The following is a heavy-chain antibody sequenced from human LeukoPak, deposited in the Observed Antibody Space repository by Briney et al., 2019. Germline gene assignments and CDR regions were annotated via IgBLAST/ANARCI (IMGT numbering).Heavy chain of an antibody. CDR3: ARGRMLRGAFDI. CDR1: GGSISSGGYY. D-gene: IGHD2-8*01. CDR2: IYHSGST. V-gene: IGHV4-30-2*01. J-gene: IGHJ3*02. Sequence: SETLSLTCTVSGGSISSGGYYWSWIRQPPGKGLEWIGYIYHSGSTYYNPSLKSRVTISVDRSKNQFSLKLSSVTAADTAVYYCARGRMLRGAFDIWGQGTMVTVSS.